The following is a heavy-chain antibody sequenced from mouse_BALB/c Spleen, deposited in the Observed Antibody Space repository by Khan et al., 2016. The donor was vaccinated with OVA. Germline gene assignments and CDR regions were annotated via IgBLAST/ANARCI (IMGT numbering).Heavy chain of an antibody. D-gene: IGHD2-1*01. CDR2: IWGDGNT. V-gene: IGHV2-3*01. J-gene: IGHJ4*01. CDR3: VKQNHGTLYAVDY. CDR1: GFSLTSYG. Sequence: VQLQESGPGLVAPSQSLSITCTVSGFSLTSYGVSWVRQPPGKGLEWLGVIWGDGNTNYHSALISRLSISKDDSKSQVFLKLNSLHTDDTATYYCVKQNHGTLYAVDYWGQGTSVTVSS.